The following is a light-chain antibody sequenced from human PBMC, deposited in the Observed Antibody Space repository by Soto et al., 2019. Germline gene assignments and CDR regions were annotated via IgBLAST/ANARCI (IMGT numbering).Light chain of an antibody. Sequence: EIVMTQSPATLSVSPGERATLSCRASQSVSSNLAWYQQKPGQAPRLLIYGASTRATGIPARFSGSGSGTEFTLTINSLQSEDFALYYCQQYNDWPSLTFGGGTKVEIK. CDR3: QQYNDWPSLT. V-gene: IGKV3-15*01. CDR1: QSVSSN. CDR2: GAS. J-gene: IGKJ4*01.